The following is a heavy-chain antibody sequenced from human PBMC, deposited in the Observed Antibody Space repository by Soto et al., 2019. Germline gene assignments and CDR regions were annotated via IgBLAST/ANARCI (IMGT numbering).Heavy chain of an antibody. Sequence: QVQLVQSGAEVKKPGSSVKVSCKASGGTFSSYAISWVRQAPGQGLEWMGGIIPIFGTANYAQKFQGRVTITADESTRTAYMELSSLRSEDTAVYYCARDMGYSSSYYYYGMDVWGQGNTVTVSS. CDR1: GGTFSSYA. CDR3: ARDMGYSSSYYYYGMDV. J-gene: IGHJ6*02. CDR2: IIPIFGTA. V-gene: IGHV1-69*01. D-gene: IGHD6-13*01.